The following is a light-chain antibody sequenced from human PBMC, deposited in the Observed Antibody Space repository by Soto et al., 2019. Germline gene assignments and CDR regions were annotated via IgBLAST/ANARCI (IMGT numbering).Light chain of an antibody. CDR3: QQYGTSPWT. J-gene: IGKJ1*01. CDR1: QSVSSNY. CDR2: IAS. V-gene: IGKV3-20*01. Sequence: EIVLTQSPGTLSLFPGERATLSCRATQSVSSNYLAWYQQKPGQAPRLLIYIASSRATGIPDRFSGSGSGTDFTLTISRLEPEGFAVYYCQQYGTSPWTFGQGTKVEIK.